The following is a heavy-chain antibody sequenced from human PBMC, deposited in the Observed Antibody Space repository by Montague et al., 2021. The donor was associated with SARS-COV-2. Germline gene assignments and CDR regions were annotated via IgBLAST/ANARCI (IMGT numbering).Heavy chain of an antibody. J-gene: IGHJ6*03. D-gene: IGHD3-3*01. Sequence: SETLSLTCTVSGGSISGSNYYWGWIRQPPGKGLEWIGTIHYSGSTYYKPSLKSRVTTSLDPSKNQFSLKLSSVTAADTAVYYCARGDFGVVIIPYYYYYMDVWGKGTTVTVSS. CDR1: GGSISGSNYY. CDR3: ARGDFGVVIIPYYYYYMDV. CDR2: IHYSGST. V-gene: IGHV4-39*01.